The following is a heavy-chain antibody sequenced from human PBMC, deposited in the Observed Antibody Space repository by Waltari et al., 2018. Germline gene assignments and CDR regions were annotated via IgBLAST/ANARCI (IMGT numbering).Heavy chain of an antibody. D-gene: IGHD3-16*02. V-gene: IGHV3-7*01. CDR1: GFTFSSYW. Sequence: EVQLVESGGGLVQPGGSLRLSCAASGFTFSSYWMSWVSQAPGKGLEWVANIKQDGSEKYYVDSVKGRFTISRDNAKNSLYLQMNSLRAEDTAVYYCARDLRVHYVWGSYRYFDYWGQGTLVTVSS. J-gene: IGHJ4*02. CDR2: IKQDGSEK. CDR3: ARDLRVHYVWGSYRYFDY.